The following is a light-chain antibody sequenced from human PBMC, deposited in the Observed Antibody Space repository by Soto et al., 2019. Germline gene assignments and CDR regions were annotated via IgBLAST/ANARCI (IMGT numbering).Light chain of an antibody. J-gene: IGKJ2*01. CDR2: DES. CDR3: QHFGSSRHT. Sequence: TQMTQSPSSLSASVGDRVTITCRASQDIDIYLSWYQQKPGKVPKLLIYDESTLQSGVPSRFSGSGSGTDFTLTINNLQPEDFATYYCQHFGSSRHTFGQGTKGDIK. CDR1: QDIDIY. V-gene: IGKV1-39*01.